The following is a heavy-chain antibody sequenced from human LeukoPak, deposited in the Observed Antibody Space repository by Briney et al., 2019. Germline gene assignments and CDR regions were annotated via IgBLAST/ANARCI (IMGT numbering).Heavy chain of an antibody. D-gene: IGHD5-24*01. CDR1: GFKFADAP. Sequence: GGSLRLSCTASGFKFADAPMHWVRHSPGKGLEWIALITWDSTNTYYADSVKGRFTISRDDSRNTLYLQMNSLRSDDTALYYCAKDVSFRRGHNFDASDIWGLGTLVTVSS. CDR2: ITWDSTNT. V-gene: IGHV3-43*01. J-gene: IGHJ3*02. CDR3: AKDVSFRRGHNFDASDI.